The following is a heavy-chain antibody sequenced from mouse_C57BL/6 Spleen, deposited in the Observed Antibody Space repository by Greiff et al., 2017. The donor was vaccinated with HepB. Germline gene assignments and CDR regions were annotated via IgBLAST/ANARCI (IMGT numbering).Heavy chain of an antibody. CDR1: GFTFSSYA. CDR2: ISDGGSYT. Sequence: EVMLVESGGGLVKPGGSLKLSCAASGFTFSSYAMSWVRQTPEKRLEWVATISDGGSYTYYPDNVKGRFTISRDNAKNNLYLQMSHLKSEDTAMYYCAREDYYGSSWAYWGQGTLVTVSA. D-gene: IGHD1-1*01. J-gene: IGHJ3*01. V-gene: IGHV5-4*01. CDR3: AREDYYGSSWAY.